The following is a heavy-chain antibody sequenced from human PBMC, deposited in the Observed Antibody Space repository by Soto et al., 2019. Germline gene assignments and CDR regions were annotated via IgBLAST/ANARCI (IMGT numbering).Heavy chain of an antibody. CDR3: ARGDRSGSGSPASYYYSGLDV. V-gene: IGHV3-23*01. CDR1: GFTFSSYA. D-gene: IGHD3-10*01. Sequence: DVQLLESGGHLVQPGGSLRLSCAASGFTFSSYAMSWVRQAPGKGLEWVSSVSAGGDMTYYSDSVKGRFTTSRDNSNNALFLQMNSLRIEDTALYYCARGDRSGSGSPASYYYSGLDVWGQGTTVTVS. J-gene: IGHJ6*02. CDR2: VSAGGDMT.